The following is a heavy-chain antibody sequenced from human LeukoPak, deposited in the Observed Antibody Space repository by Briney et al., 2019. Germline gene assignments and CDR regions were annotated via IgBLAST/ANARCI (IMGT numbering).Heavy chain of an antibody. CDR3: ARDHLGYFDY. CDR2: INPNSGGT. V-gene: IGHV1-2*02. Sequence: ASVKVSCMASGYTFTGYYMHWVRQAPGQGLEWMGCINPNSGGTNYAQKVQGRVTMTRDTAISTAYMELSRLRSDDTAVYYCARDHLGYFDYWGQGTLVTVSS. CDR1: GYTFTGYY. J-gene: IGHJ4*02. D-gene: IGHD7-27*01.